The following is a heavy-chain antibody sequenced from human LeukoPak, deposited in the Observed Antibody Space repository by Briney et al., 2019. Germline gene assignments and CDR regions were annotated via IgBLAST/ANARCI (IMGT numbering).Heavy chain of an antibody. D-gene: IGHD2-15*01. V-gene: IGHV4-59*01. Sequence: SETLSLTCTVSGGPISSYYWSWIRQPPGKGLEWIGYIYYSGITDYNPSLGSRVTISVDTSKNQFSLTLSYVTAAETAVNDCAREVYCGGGSCYSGYFQHWGQGTLVTVSS. CDR2: IYYSGIT. CDR1: GGPISSYY. CDR3: AREVYCGGGSCYSGYFQH. J-gene: IGHJ1*01.